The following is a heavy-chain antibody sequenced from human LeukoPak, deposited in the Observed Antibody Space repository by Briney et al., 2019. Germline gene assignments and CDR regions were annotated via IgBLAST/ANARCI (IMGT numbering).Heavy chain of an antibody. CDR3: ARGVSYGSGSYIGDP. D-gene: IGHD3-10*01. J-gene: IGHJ5*02. V-gene: IGHV3-53*01. Sequence: GGSLRLSCAASGFTVSSTYMSWVRQAPGKGLEWVSIIYSGGSTYYADSVKGRFTISRDNSKNPFYLKMNSLRAGDTAVYYCARGVSYGSGSYIGDPWGQGTLVTVSS. CDR1: GFTVSSTY. CDR2: IYSGGST.